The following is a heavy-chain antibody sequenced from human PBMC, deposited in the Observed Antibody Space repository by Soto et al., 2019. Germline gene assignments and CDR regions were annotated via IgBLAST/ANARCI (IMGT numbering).Heavy chain of an antibody. Sequence: ASVKVSCKASGYTFTIYGIIWVRQAPGQGLEWMGWISAYNGNTNYAQKLQGRVTMTTDTSTSTAYMELRSLRSDDTAVYYCALSWYPPYYFDYWGQGTLVTVSS. CDR2: ISAYNGNT. J-gene: IGHJ4*02. V-gene: IGHV1-18*01. CDR1: GYTFTIYG. CDR3: ALSWYPPYYFDY. D-gene: IGHD6-13*01.